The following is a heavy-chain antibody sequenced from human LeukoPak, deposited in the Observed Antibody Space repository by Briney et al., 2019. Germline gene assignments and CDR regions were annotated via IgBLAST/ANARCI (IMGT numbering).Heavy chain of an antibody. V-gene: IGHV4-39*07. Sequence: SETLSLTCTVSGGSISSSSYYWAWLRQPPGKGLEWIGNIYFSGNTYYNPSLQSRVTMSVDTSKNQFSLKLSSVTAADTAVYYCARENYYDSSGSFDSWGQGTLVTVSS. CDR3: ARENYYDSSGSFDS. D-gene: IGHD3-22*01. CDR2: IYFSGNT. CDR1: GGSISSSSYY. J-gene: IGHJ4*02.